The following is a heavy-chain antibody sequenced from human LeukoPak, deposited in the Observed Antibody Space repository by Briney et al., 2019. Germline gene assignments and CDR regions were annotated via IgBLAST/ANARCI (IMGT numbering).Heavy chain of an antibody. D-gene: IGHD3-9*01. CDR2: INHSGST. CDR3: ARVGYYNGFDF. J-gene: IGHJ4*02. V-gene: IGHV4-34*01. CDR1: GGSLSGYY. Sequence: SETPSLTCAVYGGSLSGYYRSWIRQPPGKGLEWIGEINHSGSTNYNPSLKSRVTISVDTSKNQFSLKLSSVTAADTAVYYCARVGYYNGFDFWGQGTLVTVSS.